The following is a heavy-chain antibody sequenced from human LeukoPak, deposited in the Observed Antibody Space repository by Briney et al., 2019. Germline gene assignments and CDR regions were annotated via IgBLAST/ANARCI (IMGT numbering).Heavy chain of an antibody. D-gene: IGHD3-10*01. CDR3: AKVMKGSERLTMVRGVIIKTAGQSYMDV. V-gene: IGHV3-7*03. CDR1: GFTFSRYW. Sequence: GGSLRLSCAASGFTFSRYWMSWVRQAPGKWLEWVANIKQDGSEKYYVDSVKGRFTISRDNSKNTVYLQMNSLRAEDTAVYYCAKVMKGSERLTMVRGVIIKTAGQSYMDVWGKGTTVTVSS. J-gene: IGHJ6*03. CDR2: IKQDGSEK.